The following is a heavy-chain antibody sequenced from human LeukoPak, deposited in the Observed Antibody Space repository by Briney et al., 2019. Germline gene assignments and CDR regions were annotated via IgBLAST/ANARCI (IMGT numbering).Heavy chain of an antibody. D-gene: IGHD4-17*01. Sequence: PGGSLRLSCAASGFTFSSYGMHWVRQAPGKGPEWVAFIRYDGSNKYYADSVKGRFTISRDNSKNTLYLQMNSLRAEDTAVYYCAREDGDFPLIDYWGQGTLVTVSS. J-gene: IGHJ4*02. V-gene: IGHV3-30*02. CDR2: IRYDGSNK. CDR1: GFTFSSYG. CDR3: AREDGDFPLIDY.